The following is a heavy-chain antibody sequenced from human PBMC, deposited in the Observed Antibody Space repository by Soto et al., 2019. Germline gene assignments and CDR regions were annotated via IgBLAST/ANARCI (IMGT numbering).Heavy chain of an antibody. Sequence: QVQLVESGGGVVQPGRSLRLSCAASGFTFSSYAMHWVRQAPGKGLEWVAVISYDGSNKYYADSVKGRFTISRDNSKNPMYVPVNCLRAEDTDVYYCARDGPDSSSRAYFDYWGQGNLVTVSS. CDR3: ARDGPDSSSRAYFDY. CDR1: GFTFSSYA. V-gene: IGHV3-30-3*01. J-gene: IGHJ4*02. D-gene: IGHD6-13*01. CDR2: ISYDGSNK.